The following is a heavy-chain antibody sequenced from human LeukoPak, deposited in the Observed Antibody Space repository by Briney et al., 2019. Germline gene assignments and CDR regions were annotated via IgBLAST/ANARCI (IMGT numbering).Heavy chain of an antibody. J-gene: IGHJ5*02. CDR2: INHSGST. D-gene: IGHD3-10*01. CDR3: ARVLRSYYYGSGSLGDWFDP. CDR1: GGSFSGYY. Sequence: PSETLSLTCAVYGGSFSGYYWSWIRQPPGKGLEWIGEINHSGSTNYNPSLKSRVTISVGTSKNQFSLKLSSVTAADTAVYYCARVLRSYYYGSGSLGDWFDPWGQGTLVTVSS. V-gene: IGHV4-34*01.